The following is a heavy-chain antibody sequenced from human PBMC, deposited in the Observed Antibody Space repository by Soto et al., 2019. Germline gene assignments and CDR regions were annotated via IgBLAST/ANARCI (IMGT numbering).Heavy chain of an antibody. J-gene: IGHJ6*02. CDR1: GDSMNSGDYY. CDR2: IYNGGNS. Sequence: QVQLQESGPGLVKPSQTLSLTCTVSGDSMNSGDYYWNWIRQSPGKGLEWIGHIYNGGNSYQNPSLQCRGTISVHTSKNQFFLRLTSVTVADTAVYYCARDDWNSPYSMDVWGQGTAVTVSS. CDR3: ARDDWNSPYSMDV. D-gene: IGHD1-7*01. V-gene: IGHV4-30-4*01.